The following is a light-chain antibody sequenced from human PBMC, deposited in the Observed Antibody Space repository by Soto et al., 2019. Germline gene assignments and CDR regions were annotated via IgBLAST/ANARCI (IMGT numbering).Light chain of an antibody. CDR1: QSVRSY. CDR3: QQRSNWL. CDR2: DAS. J-gene: IGKJ4*01. Sequence: EIVLTQSPATLSLSPGERATLSCRASQSVRSYLAWYQQKPGQAPRLLIYDASSRATGIPARFIGSGSGTDFTLTISSLEPEDFAVYYCQQRSNWLFGGGTKVEIK. V-gene: IGKV3-11*01.